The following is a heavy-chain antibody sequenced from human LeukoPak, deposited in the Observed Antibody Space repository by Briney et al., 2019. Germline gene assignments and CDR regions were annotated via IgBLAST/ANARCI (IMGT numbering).Heavy chain of an antibody. CDR3: ARGIRYDFWSGYYSWFDP. J-gene: IGHJ5*02. Sequence: SETLSLTCTVSGSSISSSSYYWGWIRQPPGKGLEWIGSIYYSGSTYYNPSLKSRVTISVDTSKNQFSLKLSSVTAADTAVYYCARGIRYDFWSGYYSWFDPWGQGTLVTVSS. CDR1: GSSISSSSYY. CDR2: IYYSGST. D-gene: IGHD3-3*01. V-gene: IGHV4-39*01.